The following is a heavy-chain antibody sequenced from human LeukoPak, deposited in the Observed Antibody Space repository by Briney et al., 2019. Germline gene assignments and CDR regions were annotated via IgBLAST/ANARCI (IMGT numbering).Heavy chain of an antibody. CDR1: GYSISSGYY. D-gene: IGHD6-13*01. CDR3: ARAAGSDAFDI. V-gene: IGHV3-69-1*01. Sequence: PSETLSLTCTVSGYSISSGYYWGWIRQPPGKGLEWVSSISDTSSKMFYADSVKGRFTISRDNSKNTLYLQMNSLRAEDTAVYYCARAAGSDAFDIWGQGTMVTVSS. CDR2: ISDTSSKM. J-gene: IGHJ3*02.